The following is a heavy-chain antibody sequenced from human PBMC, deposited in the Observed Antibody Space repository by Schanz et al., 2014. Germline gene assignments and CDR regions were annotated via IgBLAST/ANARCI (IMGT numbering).Heavy chain of an antibody. CDR3: ARDKGGYYPFDY. J-gene: IGHJ4*02. Sequence: EVQLVESGGGLVQPGGSLRLSCAASGFTFSTYWMSWVRQAPGKGLEWVANIKQDESERSDVDSVKGRFTISRDNAKNSLYLQMNSLRAEDTAVYYCARDKGGYYPFDYWGQGTLVTVSS. CDR1: GFTFSTYW. D-gene: IGHD3-3*01. V-gene: IGHV3-7*01. CDR2: IKQDESER.